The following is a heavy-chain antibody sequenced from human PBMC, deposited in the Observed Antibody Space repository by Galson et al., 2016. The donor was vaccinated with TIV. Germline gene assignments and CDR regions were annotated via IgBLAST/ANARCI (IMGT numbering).Heavy chain of an antibody. J-gene: IGHJ4*02. CDR3: TAGLHNSGGMDH. V-gene: IGHV3-15*05. D-gene: IGHD7-27*01. Sequence: SLRLSCAASGFTFSNAWMTWVRQPPGKGLEWVGRIQSKTEGGSADYAAPVRGRFIISRDDAKDGLFLQMDSLKTEDTAIYYCTAGLHNSGGMDHWGQGTLVTVSS. CDR1: GFTFSNAW. CDR2: IQSKTEGGSA.